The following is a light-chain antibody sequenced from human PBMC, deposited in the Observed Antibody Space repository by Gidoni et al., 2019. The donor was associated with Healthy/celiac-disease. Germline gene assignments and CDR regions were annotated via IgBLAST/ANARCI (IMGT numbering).Light chain of an antibody. Sequence: DIQMTESPSSLYASVGHIVTITCRASQGISNYFAWYQQKQGKVPKLLIYAASTLQAVVPSLCIGSGSGTDFTLTISSLQPEDVATYYCQKYNSAPLTFGGGTKVEIK. CDR3: QKYNSAPLT. CDR1: QGISNY. V-gene: IGKV1-27*01. J-gene: IGKJ4*01. CDR2: AAS.